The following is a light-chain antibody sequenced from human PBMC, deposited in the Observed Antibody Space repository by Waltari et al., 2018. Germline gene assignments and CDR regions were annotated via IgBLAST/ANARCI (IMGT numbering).Light chain of an antibody. CDR3: QQYSTTPIT. V-gene: IGKV4-1*01. CDR1: QRLFNDLNNKNY. CDR2: WAS. Sequence: DIVVTQSPDSLHVSLGETATINCKSSQRLFNDLNNKNYLGWYQKKPGQPPRLLIYWASTRESGVPDRFTGSGSGTDFSLTISSLQAEDVAVYFCQQYSTTPITFGGGTRVE. J-gene: IGKJ4*01.